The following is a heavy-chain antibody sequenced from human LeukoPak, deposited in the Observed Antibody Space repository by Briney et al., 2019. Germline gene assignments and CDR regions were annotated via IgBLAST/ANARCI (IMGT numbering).Heavy chain of an antibody. CDR2: IYYSGST. Sequence: SETLSLTCSVSGGSISSNYWSWIRQPPGKGLEWIGFIYYSGSTNYNPSLKSRVTISIDTSKNQFSLKLSSVTAADTAVYYCATGAATALDYWGQGTLVTVSS. J-gene: IGHJ4*02. V-gene: IGHV4-59*08. CDR1: GGSISSNY. CDR3: ATGAATALDY. D-gene: IGHD2-21*02.